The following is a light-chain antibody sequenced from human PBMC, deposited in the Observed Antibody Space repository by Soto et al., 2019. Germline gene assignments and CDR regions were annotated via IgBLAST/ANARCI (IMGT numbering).Light chain of an antibody. CDR2: DVS. V-gene: IGKV1-5*01. Sequence: DIHMTQSPSTRSASVGYSGSINCRASQSISAGVAWYQQKPGKAPTLLMSDVSRLDSGVPSRFSGSGSGTEFALAINSLQTDDFATSYCQQYDTYYTFGQGTKVDIK. CDR3: QQYDTYYT. CDR1: QSISAG. J-gene: IGKJ2*01.